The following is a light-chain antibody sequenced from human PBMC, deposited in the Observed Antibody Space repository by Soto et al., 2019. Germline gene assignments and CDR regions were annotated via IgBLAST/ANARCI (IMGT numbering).Light chain of an antibody. Sequence: EIVLTQSPGTLSLFPGERATLSCRASQSLITRYLAWYQQQPGQAPRLLIYGASSRATGIPDRFRGSGSRTDFTLTISRLEPEDFAVYSCQQYGTSPTFGQGTRLEIK. V-gene: IGKV3-20*01. CDR2: GAS. J-gene: IGKJ5*01. CDR3: QQYGTSPT. CDR1: QSLITRY.